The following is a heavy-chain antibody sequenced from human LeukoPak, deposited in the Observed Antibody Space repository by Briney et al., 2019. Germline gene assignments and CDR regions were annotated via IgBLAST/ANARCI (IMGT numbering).Heavy chain of an antibody. CDR2: IKQDGSEK. Sequence: GGSLRFSCAASGLTFSSYWISWVRQAPGKGLEWVANIKQDGSEKYYVDSVKGRFTISRDNAKNSLYLQMNSLRAEDTAVYYCARDWYCSSTSCYRYYGMDVWGQGTTVTVSS. D-gene: IGHD2-2*01. J-gene: IGHJ6*02. CDR3: ARDWYCSSTSCYRYYGMDV. CDR1: GLTFSSYW. V-gene: IGHV3-7*01.